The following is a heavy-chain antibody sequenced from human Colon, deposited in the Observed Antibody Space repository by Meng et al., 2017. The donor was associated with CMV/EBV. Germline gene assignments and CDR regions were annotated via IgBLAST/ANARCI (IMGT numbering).Heavy chain of an antibody. Sequence: GESLKISCAASGFTFSSDVMHWVRQAPGKGLVWVARISHDGTITTYVDSVKGRFTISRDNARNTLYLQMNSLRAEDTAVYYCAKDGVDCSSTSCYTPSGWFDPWGQGTLVTVSS. CDR2: ISHDGTIT. V-gene: IGHV3-74*03. CDR3: AKDGVDCSSTSCYTPSGWFDP. D-gene: IGHD2-2*02. CDR1: GFTFSSDV. J-gene: IGHJ5*02.